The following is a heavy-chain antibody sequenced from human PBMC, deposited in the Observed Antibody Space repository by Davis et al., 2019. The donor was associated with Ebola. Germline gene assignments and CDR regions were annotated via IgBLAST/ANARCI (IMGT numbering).Heavy chain of an antibody. CDR3: ARDLGTAMATE. J-gene: IGHJ4*02. D-gene: IGHD5-18*01. CDR2: IIPMLGIP. V-gene: IGHV1-69*04. CDR1: GGTFSTYA. Sequence: AASVKVPCKASGGTFSTYAIDWVRQAPGQGLEWMGRIIPMLGIPNYAQRFQGRVTITADKSTSTAYMELSSLRSEDTAMYYCARDLGTAMATEWGQGTLVTVSS.